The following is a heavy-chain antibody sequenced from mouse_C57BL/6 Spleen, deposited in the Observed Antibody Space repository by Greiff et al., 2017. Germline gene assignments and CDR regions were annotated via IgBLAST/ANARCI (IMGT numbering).Heavy chain of an antibody. CDR1: GYTFTSYD. V-gene: IGHV1-85*01. CDR3: ARTAQASRFAY. D-gene: IGHD3-2*02. J-gene: IGHJ3*01. CDR2: IYPRDGST. Sequence: VKLQQSGPELVKPGASVKLSCKASGYTFTSYDINWVKQRPGQGLEWIGWIYPRDGSTKYNEKFKGKATLTVDTSSSTAYMELHSLTSEDSAVYFCARTAQASRFAYWGQGTLVTVSA.